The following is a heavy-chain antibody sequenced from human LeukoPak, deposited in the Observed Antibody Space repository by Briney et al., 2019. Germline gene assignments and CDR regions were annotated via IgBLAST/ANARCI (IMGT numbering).Heavy chain of an antibody. V-gene: IGHV4-34*01. Sequence: SETLSLTCAVSGGSFSGYYWNWIRQSPGKGLEWIGEINHSGSTHYNPSLKSRVTISVDTSQKQFYLRLTSVTAADTAVYYCAVVRGYCTNGVCPENNWFDPWGQGTLVTVSS. D-gene: IGHD2-8*01. CDR1: GGSFSGYY. CDR2: INHSGST. J-gene: IGHJ5*02. CDR3: AVVRGYCTNGVCPENNWFDP.